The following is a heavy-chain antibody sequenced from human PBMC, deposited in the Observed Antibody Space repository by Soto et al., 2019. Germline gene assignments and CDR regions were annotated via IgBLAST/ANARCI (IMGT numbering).Heavy chain of an antibody. D-gene: IGHD3-22*01. Sequence: VQLQGAGPGLVKASETLSPICTVPGGSISCHHWDLIRPPPGKGLEWIGYVYYSGSTNYNPSLKSRVTISVDTSKNQFSLKLSSVTAADTAVYHCARGDYSDSSGLYFDYWGQGTLVTVSS. V-gene: IGHV4-59*11. CDR2: VYYSGST. CDR1: GGSISCHH. J-gene: IGHJ4*02. CDR3: ARGDYSDSSGLYFDY.